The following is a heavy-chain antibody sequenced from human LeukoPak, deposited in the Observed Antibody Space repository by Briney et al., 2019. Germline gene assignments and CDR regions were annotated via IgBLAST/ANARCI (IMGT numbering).Heavy chain of an antibody. CDR3: TRGPRPFDY. Sequence: GGSLRLSCTASGFTFSNAWMSWVRQAPGKGLEWVGRITKKIDGGTTTYAAPVRGRFTISRDDSKDTLYLQMNSLKTDDTAVYYCTRGPRPFDYWGQGTLVTVFS. CDR1: GFTFSNAW. J-gene: IGHJ4*02. V-gene: IGHV3-15*01. CDR2: ITKKIDGGTT.